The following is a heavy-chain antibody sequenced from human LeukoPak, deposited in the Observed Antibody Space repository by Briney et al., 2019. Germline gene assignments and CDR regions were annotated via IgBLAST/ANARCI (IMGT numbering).Heavy chain of an antibody. D-gene: IGHD1-26*01. CDR2: IWYDGSKE. CDR1: GFRFRSFA. CDR3: TRGSVGATPFDY. J-gene: IGHJ4*02. V-gene: IGHV3-33*01. Sequence: GGSLRLSCLASGFRFRSFAMNWVRQAPGKGLEWVTLIWYDGSKESYIESVKDRFTISRDNSMNTLYLQIDSLRAEDTAVYYCTRGSVGATPFDYWGQGTQVTVSS.